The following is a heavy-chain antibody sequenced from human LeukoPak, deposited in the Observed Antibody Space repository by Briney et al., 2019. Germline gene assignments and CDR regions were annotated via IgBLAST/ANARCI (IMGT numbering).Heavy chain of an antibody. CDR3: AKDLRRDHPGLDP. CDR2: INPGGGST. Sequence: GASVKVSCKASGYSFTSYYIHWVRQAPGQGLESMGIINPGGGSTSYAQKFQGRVTMTRDTSTSTVYMELNSLRSEDTAVYYCAKDLRRDHPGLDPWGQGTLVIVSS. CDR1: GYSFTSYY. D-gene: IGHD1-14*01. V-gene: IGHV1-46*01. J-gene: IGHJ5*02.